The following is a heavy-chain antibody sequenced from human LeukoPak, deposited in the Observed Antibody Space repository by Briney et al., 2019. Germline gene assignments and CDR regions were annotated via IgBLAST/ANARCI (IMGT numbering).Heavy chain of an antibody. CDR2: INHSGST. CDR3: ASRLLGIPAAGSGRP. Sequence: SETLSLTCAVYGGSFSGYYWSWIRQPPGKGLEWIGEINHSGSTNYNPSLKSRVTISVDKSKTQFSLNLSSVTAADTAVYYCASRLLGIPAAGSGRPWGQGTLVTVSS. D-gene: IGHD6-13*01. J-gene: IGHJ5*02. V-gene: IGHV4-34*01. CDR1: GGSFSGYY.